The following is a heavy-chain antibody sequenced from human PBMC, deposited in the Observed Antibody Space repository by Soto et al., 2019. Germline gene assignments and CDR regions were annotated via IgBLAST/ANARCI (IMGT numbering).Heavy chain of an antibody. CDR3: AKDQYYDFWSDYYSWFDP. CDR2: ISGSAGST. J-gene: IGHJ5*02. D-gene: IGHD3-3*01. Sequence: PGGSLRLSCAASGFTFSSYAMSWVRQAPGKGLEWVSPISGSAGSTYYADSVKGRFTISRDNSKNSLFLQMNSLRADDTAIYYCAKDQYYDFWSDYYSWFDPWGQGTLVTVSS. V-gene: IGHV3-23*01. CDR1: GFTFSSYA.